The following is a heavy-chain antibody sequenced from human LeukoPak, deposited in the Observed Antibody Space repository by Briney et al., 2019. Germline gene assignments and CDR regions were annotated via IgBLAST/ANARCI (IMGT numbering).Heavy chain of an antibody. Sequence: SETLSLTCTVSGGSISSGGYYWSWIRQHPGKGLEWIGYIYYSGSTNYNPSLKSRVTISVDTSKNQFSLKLSSVTAADTAVYYCAGRVVVADPLYFDYWGQGTLVTVSS. J-gene: IGHJ4*02. CDR2: IYYSGST. V-gene: IGHV4-31*03. CDR1: GGSISSGGYY. CDR3: AGRVVVADPLYFDY. D-gene: IGHD2-15*01.